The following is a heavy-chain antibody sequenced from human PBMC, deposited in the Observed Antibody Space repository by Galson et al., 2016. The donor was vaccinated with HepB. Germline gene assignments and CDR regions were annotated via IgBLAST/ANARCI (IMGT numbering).Heavy chain of an antibody. Sequence: SLRLSCAASGFTFSSYAMHWVRQAPGKGLEWVAVMSFDASNKYYADSVQGRFTISRDNSKNTLYRQMNSLRADDPAVYYCARERRQQLVRGAKYGMDVWGQGTMVTVSS. D-gene: IGHD6-13*01. CDR2: MSFDASNK. CDR3: ARERRQQLVRGAKYGMDV. V-gene: IGHV3-30-3*01. CDR1: GFTFSSYA. J-gene: IGHJ6*02.